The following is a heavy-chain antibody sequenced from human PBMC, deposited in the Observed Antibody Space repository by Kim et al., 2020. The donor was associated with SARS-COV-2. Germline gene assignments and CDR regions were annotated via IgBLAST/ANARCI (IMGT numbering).Heavy chain of an antibody. CDR2: ISAYNGKT. V-gene: IGHV1-18*01. CDR3: ARDIEGWTWWLAPYYDYYGMDV. J-gene: IGHJ6*02. CDR1: GYNFTSYG. Sequence: ASVKVSCKASGYNFTSYGISWVRQAPGQGLEWMGWISAYNGKTKYEKKLKGRVTMTTDKSKSTAYMELRSLRSDDTAVYYGARDIEGWTWWLAPYYDYYGMDVWGQGTTVTVSS. D-gene: IGHD6-19*01.